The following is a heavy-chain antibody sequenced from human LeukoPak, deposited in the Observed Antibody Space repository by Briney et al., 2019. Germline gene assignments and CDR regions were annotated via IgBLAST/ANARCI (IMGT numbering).Heavy chain of an antibody. J-gene: IGHJ5*02. V-gene: IGHV4-34*01. CDR2: INHSGST. CDR1: GGSFSGYY. CDR3: ARVWRYDILTGYRAPDSWFDP. D-gene: IGHD3-9*01. Sequence: PETLSLTCAVYGGSFSGYYWSWIRQPPGKRLEWIGEINHSGSTNYNPSLKSRVTISVDTSKNQFSLKLSSVTAADTAVYYCARVWRYDILTGYRAPDSWFDPWGQGTLVTVSS.